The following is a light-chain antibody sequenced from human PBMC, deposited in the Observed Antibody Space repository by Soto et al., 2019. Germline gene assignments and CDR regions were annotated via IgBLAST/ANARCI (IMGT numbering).Light chain of an antibody. CDR2: DVS. CDR1: SSDVGAYNS. CDR3: SSYSSITTRV. V-gene: IGLV2-14*01. J-gene: IGLJ3*02. Sequence: QSALAQPASVSGSPGQSITISCTGTSSDVGAYNSVSWFQQHPGKAPKLMICDVSHRPSGVSTRFSGSKSGNTASLTISGLQAEDEADYYCSSYSSITTRVFGGGTKLTVL.